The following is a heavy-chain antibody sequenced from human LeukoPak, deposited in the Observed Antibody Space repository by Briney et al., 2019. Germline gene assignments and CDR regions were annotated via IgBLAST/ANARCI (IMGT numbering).Heavy chain of an antibody. CDR1: GYTFTNYY. J-gene: IGHJ4*02. Sequence: ASVKVSCKASGYTFTNYYMHWVRQPPGQGLEWMGLINPSGGYTNYAQKSQGRVTMTRDTYTSTVYMELSSLRSEDTAVYYCARGLHLRYYDRSGYFDYWGQGTLVTVSS. CDR3: ARGLHLRYYDRSGYFDY. CDR2: INPSGGYT. D-gene: IGHD3-22*01. V-gene: IGHV1-46*01.